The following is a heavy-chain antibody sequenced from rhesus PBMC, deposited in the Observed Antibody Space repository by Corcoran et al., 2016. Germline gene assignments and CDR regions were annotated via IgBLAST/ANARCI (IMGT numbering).Heavy chain of an antibody. V-gene: IGHV3S42*01. D-gene: IGHD1-38*01. CDR3: AKGGLGPVDY. CDR2: INSGGGST. Sequence: EVQLVASGGGLAKPGGSLRLSCAASGFTFSRYWMTWVRKAPGKGLGWVSGINSGGGSTYYADSVKGRFTISRDNSKNTLSLQMNSLRAEDTAVYYCAKGGLGPVDYWGQGVLVTVSS. CDR1: GFTFSRYW. J-gene: IGHJ4*01.